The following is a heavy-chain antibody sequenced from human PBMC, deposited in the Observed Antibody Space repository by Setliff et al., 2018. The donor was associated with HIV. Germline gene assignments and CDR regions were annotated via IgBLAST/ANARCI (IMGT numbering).Heavy chain of an antibody. CDR1: GGSIRSH. D-gene: IGHD2-15*01. Sequence: SETLSLTCSVSGGSIRSHWSWIRQPPGKGLEWVGYIHYSGSTKYNSSLKRRVTMSIDTSKNQFSLKLSSATAADTAIYFCARVDRVESAFDIWGQGAMVTVSS. CDR2: IHYSGST. J-gene: IGHJ3*02. CDR3: ARVDRVESAFDI. V-gene: IGHV4-59*11.